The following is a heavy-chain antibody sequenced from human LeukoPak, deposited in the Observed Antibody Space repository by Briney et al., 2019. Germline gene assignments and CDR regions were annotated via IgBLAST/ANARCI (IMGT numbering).Heavy chain of an antibody. J-gene: IGHJ4*02. D-gene: IGHD2-2*01. V-gene: IGHV1-2*02. CDR1: GYTFTGYY. CDR2: INPNSGGT. Sequence: GASVKVSCKASGYTFTGYYMHWVRQAPGQGLEWMGWINPNSGGTNYAQKFQGRVTMTTDTSTRTAYMELRSLRSDDTAVYYCASNLGYCSSTSCSYFDYWGQGTLVTVSS. CDR3: ASNLGYCSSTSCSYFDY.